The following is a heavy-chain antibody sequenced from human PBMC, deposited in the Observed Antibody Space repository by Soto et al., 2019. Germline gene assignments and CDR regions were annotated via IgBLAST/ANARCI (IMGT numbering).Heavy chain of an antibody. J-gene: IGHJ6*02. Sequence: QVQLVQSGAEVKKPGSSVKVSCKASGGTFSSYAISWVRQAPGQGLEWMGGIIPIFGTANYAQKFQGRVTITAEESTGTAYMELSSLGSEDTALYYCARDIPYCSSTSCYHYYYGMDVWGQGTTVTVSS. V-gene: IGHV1-69*01. CDR2: IIPIFGTA. D-gene: IGHD2-2*01. CDR1: GGTFSSYA. CDR3: ARDIPYCSSTSCYHYYYGMDV.